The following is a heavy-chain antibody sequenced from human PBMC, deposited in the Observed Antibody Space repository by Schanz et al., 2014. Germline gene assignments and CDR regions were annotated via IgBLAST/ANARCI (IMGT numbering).Heavy chain of an antibody. CDR2: ISSSSSTR. V-gene: IGHV3-48*01. D-gene: IGHD2-21*01. CDR1: GFTFSSYS. J-gene: IGHJ3*02. Sequence: EVQLVESGGGLVQPGGSLRLSCAASGFTFSSYSMNWVRQAPGKGLEWVSYISSSSSTRYYADSVKGRFTMSRDNAKNSVFLQMNSLRAEDTAVYYCARDGYSVVVISPTESFDIWGQGTMXTVSP. CDR3: ARDGYSVVVISPTESFDI.